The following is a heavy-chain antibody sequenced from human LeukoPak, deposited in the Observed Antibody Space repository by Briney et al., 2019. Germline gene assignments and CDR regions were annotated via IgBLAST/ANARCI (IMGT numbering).Heavy chain of an antibody. CDR3: AREIAVVPTAIPTVDS. CDR2: IEPKSGGT. J-gene: IGHJ4*02. V-gene: IGHV1-2*02. Sequence: GASVKVSCTASGYTFTGHFMHWVRQAPGQGLEWMGWIEPKSGGTHYGHKFQGRVTMTRDTSMSTAYMELSRLKADDTAVYYCAREIAVVPTAIPTVDSWGQGTLVTVSS. CDR1: GYTFTGHF. D-gene: IGHD2-2*02.